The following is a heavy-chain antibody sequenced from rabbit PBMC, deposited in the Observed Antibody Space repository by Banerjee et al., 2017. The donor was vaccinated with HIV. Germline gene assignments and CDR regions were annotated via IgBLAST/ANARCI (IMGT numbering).Heavy chain of an antibody. J-gene: IGHJ4*01. V-gene: IGHV1S40*01. CDR3: VRGGVYTSGWKFNL. CDR1: GFDLNDYYY. Sequence: QSLEESGGDLVKPGASLTLTCTASGFDLNDYYYMCWVRQAPGKGLEWIAYIHPDYGSTDYASWVNGRFTISSHNAQNTVSLQLSSLTAADTATYFCVRGGVYTSGWKFNLWGQGTL. D-gene: IGHD4-1*01. CDR2: IHPDYGST.